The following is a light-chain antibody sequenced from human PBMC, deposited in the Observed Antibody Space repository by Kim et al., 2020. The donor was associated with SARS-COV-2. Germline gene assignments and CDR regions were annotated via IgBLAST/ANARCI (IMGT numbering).Light chain of an antibody. CDR1: NIEKKN. V-gene: IGLV3-9*01. J-gene: IGLJ2*01. CDR3: QVWDSVSVV. CDR2: RDS. Sequence: SYELTQPLSVSMALGQTARITCGGNNIEKKNVHWYQQRPGQAPILVMYRDSKRPSGIPERLSGSNSGNTATLTISRVQAGDEADYYCQVWDSVSVVFGGG.